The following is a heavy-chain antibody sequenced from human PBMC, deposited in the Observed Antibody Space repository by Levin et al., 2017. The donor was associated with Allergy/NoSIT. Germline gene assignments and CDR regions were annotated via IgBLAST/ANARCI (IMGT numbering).Heavy chain of an antibody. D-gene: IGHD4-23*01. CDR1: GFTFNNYA. CDR2: ITNSGRT. CDR3: AKEMTTVVPVFDY. Sequence: GESLKISCAASGFTFNNYAMSWVRQAPGKGLEWVSAITNSGRTYYADSVKGRFTVSRDNSKNTSYLQMNSLRADDTAVYYCAKEMTTVVPVFDYWGQGTLVTVSS. J-gene: IGHJ4*02. V-gene: IGHV3-23*01.